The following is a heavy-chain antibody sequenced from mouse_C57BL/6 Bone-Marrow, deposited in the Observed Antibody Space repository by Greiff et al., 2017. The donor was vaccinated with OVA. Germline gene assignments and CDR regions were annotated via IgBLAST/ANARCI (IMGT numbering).Heavy chain of an antibody. CDR2: IYPGNSDT. Sequence: EVQLQQSGTVLARPGASLKMSCKTSGYTFTSYWMHWVKQRPGQGLVWIVAIYPGNSDTSYNQKFKGKAKLTALTSASTAYMELSSLTNEDSAVYYCTLYLWDPYYAMDYWGQGTSVTVSS. CDR1: GYTFTSYW. D-gene: IGHD4-1*01. V-gene: IGHV1-5*01. J-gene: IGHJ4*01. CDR3: TLYLWDPYYAMDY.